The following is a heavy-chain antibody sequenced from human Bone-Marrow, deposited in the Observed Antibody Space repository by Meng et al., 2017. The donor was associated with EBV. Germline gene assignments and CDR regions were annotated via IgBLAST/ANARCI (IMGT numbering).Heavy chain of an antibody. D-gene: IGHD2-21*01. V-gene: IGHV3-11*05. CDR2: ISSSSTFM. CDR3: ARATYSGRWLYYFDY. J-gene: IGHJ4*02. Sequence: QVQLVESGGGVVKPGGSLTLSCTGSGFTFSDYYMSRIRPAPGKGLEWLSYISSSSTFMYYADSVKGRFTVSRDNAKNSLYLHMNSLGVEDTALYYCARATYSGRWLYYFDYWGQGILVTVSS. CDR1: GFTFSDYY.